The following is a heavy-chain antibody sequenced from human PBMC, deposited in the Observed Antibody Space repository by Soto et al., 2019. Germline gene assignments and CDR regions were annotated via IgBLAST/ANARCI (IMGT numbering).Heavy chain of an antibody. CDR3: ARELSGQQLVRGFDY. CDR2: IWYDGSNK. Sequence: QVQLVESGGGVVQPGRSPRLSCAASGFTFSSYGMHWFRQAPGKGLEWVAVIWYDGSNKYYADSVKGRFTISRDNSKNTLYLQMNSLRAEDTAVYYCARELSGQQLVRGFDYWGQGTLVTVSS. CDR1: GFTFSSYG. V-gene: IGHV3-33*01. J-gene: IGHJ4*02. D-gene: IGHD6-13*01.